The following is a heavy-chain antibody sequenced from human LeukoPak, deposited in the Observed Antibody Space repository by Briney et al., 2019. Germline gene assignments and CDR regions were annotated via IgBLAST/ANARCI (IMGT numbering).Heavy chain of an antibody. J-gene: IGHJ4*02. V-gene: IGHV3-30*02. D-gene: IGHD2-2*01. CDR2: IRYDGSNK. Sequence: PGGSLRLSCAASGFTFSSYGMHWVRQAPGKGLEWVAFIRYDGSNKYYADSVKGRFTISRDNSKNTLYLQMNSLRAEDTAVYYCAKDRLRYCSSTSCRGGFDYWGQGTPVTVSS. CDR1: GFTFSSYG. CDR3: AKDRLRYCSSTSCRGGFDY.